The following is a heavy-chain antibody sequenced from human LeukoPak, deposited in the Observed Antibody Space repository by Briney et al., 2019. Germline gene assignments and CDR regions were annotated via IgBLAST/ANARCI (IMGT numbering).Heavy chain of an antibody. CDR2: IYKRGST. D-gene: IGHD2-15*01. CDR1: GGSISSDIFY. J-gene: IGHJ4*01. Sequence: SETLSLTCIVSGGSISSDIFYWTWIRQPAGKGLEWIGRIYKRGSTNYNPSLKSRVTMSVDASRNELSLHLSFVTAADTAVYYCVRDRSRDCSSGLCHFGFDYWGQGILVTVSS. CDR3: VRDRSRDCSSGLCHFGFDY. V-gene: IGHV4-61*02.